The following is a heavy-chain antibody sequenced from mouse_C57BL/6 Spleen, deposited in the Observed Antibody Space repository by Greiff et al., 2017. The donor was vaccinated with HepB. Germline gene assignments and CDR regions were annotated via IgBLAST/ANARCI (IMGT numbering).Heavy chain of an antibody. Sequence: VKVVESGAELARPGASVKLSCKASGYTFTSYGISWVKQRTGQGLEWIGEIYPRSGNTYYNEKFKGKATLTADKSSSTAYMELRSLTSEDSAVYFCARRYYGSSYVDYWGQGTTLTVSS. CDR2: IYPRSGNT. V-gene: IGHV1-81*01. CDR1: GYTFTSYG. D-gene: IGHD1-1*01. J-gene: IGHJ2*01. CDR3: ARRYYGSSYVDY.